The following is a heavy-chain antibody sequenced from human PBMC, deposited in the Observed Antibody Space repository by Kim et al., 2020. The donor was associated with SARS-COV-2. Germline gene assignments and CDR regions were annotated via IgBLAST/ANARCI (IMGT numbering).Heavy chain of an antibody. J-gene: IGHJ6*02. D-gene: IGHD1-26*01. CDR1: GGTFSSYA. CDR3: AGEPRYSGSYLTYYYYGMDV. Sequence: SVKVSCKASGGTFSSYAISWVRQAPGQGLEWMGGIIPIFGTANYAQKFQGRVTITADESTSTAYMELSSLRSEDTAVYYCAGEPRYSGSYLTYYYYGMDVWGQGTTVTVSS. V-gene: IGHV1-69*13. CDR2: IIPIFGTA.